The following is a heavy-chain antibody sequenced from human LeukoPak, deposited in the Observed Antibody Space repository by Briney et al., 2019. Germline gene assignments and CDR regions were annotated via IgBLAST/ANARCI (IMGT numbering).Heavy chain of an antibody. CDR2: INPNSGGT. CDR1: GYTFTGYY. J-gene: IGHJ4*02. Sequence: ASVKVSCKASGYTFTGYYINWLRQAPGQGLEWMGWINPNSGGTNYAQKFQGRVTMTRDTSISTAYMELSRLRSDDTAVYYCARVLAVAGLDYWGQGTLVTVSS. D-gene: IGHD6-19*01. CDR3: ARVLAVAGLDY. V-gene: IGHV1-2*02.